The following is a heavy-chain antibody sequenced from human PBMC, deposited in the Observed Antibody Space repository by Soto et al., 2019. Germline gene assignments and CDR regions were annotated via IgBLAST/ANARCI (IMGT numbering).Heavy chain of an antibody. CDR2: IYWDDNK. CDR1: GFSLSNRGMG. Sequence: QITLKESGPTLVKPTQTLTLTCTFSGFSLSNRGMGVGWIRQPPGKALEWLALIYWDDNKRYSPSLKSRLTNAKDTSKNQVVLTMTNMDPVDTSTYYCANRMTGTTDDAFDIWGQGTMVTVSS. CDR3: ANRMTGTTDDAFDI. V-gene: IGHV2-5*02. D-gene: IGHD1-20*01. J-gene: IGHJ3*02.